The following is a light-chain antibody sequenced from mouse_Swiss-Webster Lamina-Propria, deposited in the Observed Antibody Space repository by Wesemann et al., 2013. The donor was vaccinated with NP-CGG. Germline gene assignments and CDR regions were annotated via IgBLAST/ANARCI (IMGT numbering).Light chain of an antibody. Sequence: IGTWLAWYQQKPGKSPQLLIYAATSLADGVPSRFSGSGSGTKFSFKISSLQAEDFVSYYFQQLYSTPLTFGAGTKLELK. CDR2: AAT. CDR3: QQLYSTPLT. CDR1: IGTW. V-gene: IGKV12-98*01. J-gene: IGKJ5*01.